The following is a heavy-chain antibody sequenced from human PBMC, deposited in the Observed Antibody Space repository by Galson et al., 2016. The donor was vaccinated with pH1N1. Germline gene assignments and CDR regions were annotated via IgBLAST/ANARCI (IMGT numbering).Heavy chain of an antibody. CDR2: IKSEADGGAI. CDR1: GFTFSNAY. D-gene: IGHD2-21*02. V-gene: IGHV3-15*05. CDR3: TTNFCYSGPFDY. Sequence: SLRLSCATSGFTFSNAYTTWVRQSPGKGLEWVGRIKSEADGGAINYGASVKGRFIISRDDLKNVFYLQMNSLRSEDTAMYFCTTNFCYSGPFDYWGRGTLVTVSS. J-gene: IGHJ4*02.